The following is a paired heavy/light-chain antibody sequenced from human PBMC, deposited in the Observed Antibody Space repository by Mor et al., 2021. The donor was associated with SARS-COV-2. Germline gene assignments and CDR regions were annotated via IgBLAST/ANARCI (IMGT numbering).Heavy chain of an antibody. CDR3: ARTNWNYVPSEFDY. V-gene: IGHV2-70*01. D-gene: IGHD1-7*01. Sequence: QVTLRESGPALVKPTQTLTLTCTFSGFSLSTSAMCVSWIRQPPGKALEWLALIDWDGDKYYSTSLKTRLTISKNTSQNQVVLTMTNMDPVDTATYYCARTNWNYVPSEFDYWGQGILVTVSS. CDR2: IDWDGDK. CDR1: GFSLSTSAMC. J-gene: IGHJ4*02.
Light chain of an antibody. J-gene: IGLJ3*02. CDR2: RNN. CDR1: SSNIGNNY. Sequence: QSVLTQPPSASGTPGQRVTISCSGSSSNIGNNYIYWYQQLPGTAPKLLIYRNNQRPSGVPDRFSGSKSGTSASLAISGLRSEDEADYYCAAWDDSLSGFWVFGGGTKLTVL. CDR3: AAWDDSLSGFWV. V-gene: IGLV1-47*01.